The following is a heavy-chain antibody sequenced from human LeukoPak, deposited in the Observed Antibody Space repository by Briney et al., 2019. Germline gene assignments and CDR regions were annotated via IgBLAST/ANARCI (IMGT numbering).Heavy chain of an antibody. CDR2: IIPIFGTA. Sequence: SVKVSCKASGGTFSSYAISWVRQAPGQGLERMGGIIPIFGTANYAQKFQGRVTITADESTSTAYMELSSLRSEDTAVYYCARAEGYDILTGYYRYWGQGTLVTVSS. CDR1: GGTFSSYA. CDR3: ARAEGYDILTGYYRY. V-gene: IGHV1-69*13. D-gene: IGHD3-9*01. J-gene: IGHJ4*02.